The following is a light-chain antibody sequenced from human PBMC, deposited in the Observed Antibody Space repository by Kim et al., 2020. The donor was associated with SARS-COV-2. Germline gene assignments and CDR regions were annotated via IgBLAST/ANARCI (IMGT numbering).Light chain of an antibody. CDR1: SLRSYY. CDR3: NSRDSSGNHVL. V-gene: IGLV3-19*01. J-gene: IGLJ2*01. Sequence: SSELTQDPAVSVALGQTVWITCQGDSLRSYYASRYQQKPGQAPVLVIYGKNNRPSGIPDRFPGSSSGNTASFTITGAQAEDEAEYYCNSRDSSGNHVLFG. CDR2: GKN.